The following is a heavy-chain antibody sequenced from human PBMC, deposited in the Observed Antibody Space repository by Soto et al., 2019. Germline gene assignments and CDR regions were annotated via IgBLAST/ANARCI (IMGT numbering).Heavy chain of an antibody. CDR2: ISYDGKNE. J-gene: IGHJ3*02. V-gene: IGHV3-30*04. Sequence: QVQLVESGGGVVQPGRSLRLSCAASGFTLSAYTMHWVCQPPGKGLEWVAVISYDGKNERYTDPVKGRFTVSRDNSKSTVYLQMNSLKSEDTAVYYCARDGYSGRSDGFDIWGQGTMVTVSS. CDR1: GFTLSAYT. CDR3: ARDGYSGRSDGFDI. D-gene: IGHD1-26*01.